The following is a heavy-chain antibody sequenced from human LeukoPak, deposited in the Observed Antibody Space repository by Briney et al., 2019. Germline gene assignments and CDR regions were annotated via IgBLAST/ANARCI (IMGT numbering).Heavy chain of an antibody. D-gene: IGHD5-24*01. Sequence: SQTLSLTCTVSGGSISSGGYYWSWLRQHPGKGLEWIGYIYYSGSTYYNPSLKSRVTISVDTSKNQFSLKLSSVTAADTAAYYCARVADGYNLYYFDYWGQGTLVTVSS. CDR3: ARVADGYNLYYFDY. CDR2: IYYSGST. CDR1: GGSISSGGYY. J-gene: IGHJ4*02. V-gene: IGHV4-31*03.